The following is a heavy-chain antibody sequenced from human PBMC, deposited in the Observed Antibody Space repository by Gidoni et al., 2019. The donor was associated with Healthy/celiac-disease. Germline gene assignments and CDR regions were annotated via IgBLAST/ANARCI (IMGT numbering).Heavy chain of an antibody. CDR2: ISYDGSNK. CDR3: ANSISGDDDAFDI. J-gene: IGHJ3*02. CDR1: GFTFSSYG. V-gene: IGHV3-30*18. D-gene: IGHD7-27*01. Sequence: QVQRVESGGGVVQPGRSLRLSCAASGFTFSSYGMHWVRQAPGKGLEWVAVISYDGSNKYYADSVKGRFTISRDNSKNTLYLQMNSLRAEDTAVYYCANSISGDDDAFDIWGQGTMVTVSS.